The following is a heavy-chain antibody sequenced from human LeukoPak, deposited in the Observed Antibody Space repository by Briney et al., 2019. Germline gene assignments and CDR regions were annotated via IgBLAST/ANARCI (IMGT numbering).Heavy chain of an antibody. V-gene: IGHV4-39*07. J-gene: IGHJ4*02. CDR1: GGSISSSSYY. CDR3: ARSGGFGSDY. CDR2: IYYSGST. D-gene: IGHD6-25*01. Sequence: SETLSLTCTVSGGSISSSSYYWGWIRQPPGKGLEWTGSIYYSGSTYYNPSLKSRVTISVDTSKNQFSLKLTSVTAADTAVYFCARSGGFGSDYWGQGTLVTVSS.